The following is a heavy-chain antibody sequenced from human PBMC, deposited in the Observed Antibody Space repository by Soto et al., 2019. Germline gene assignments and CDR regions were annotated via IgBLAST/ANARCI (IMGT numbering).Heavy chain of an antibody. V-gene: IGHV1-18*01. CDR2: ISAYNGNT. Sequence: QVQLVQSGTEVKRHGASVQVSCKASGYTFTTYAISWVRQAPGQGLEWMGWISAYNGNTHYAQKLQGRVTMTTDTSTSTAFMELRSLRSDDTAVYYCARGGASDYYYGMDVLGQGTTVTVSS. J-gene: IGHJ6*02. CDR1: GYTFTTYA. CDR3: ARGGASDYYYGMDV.